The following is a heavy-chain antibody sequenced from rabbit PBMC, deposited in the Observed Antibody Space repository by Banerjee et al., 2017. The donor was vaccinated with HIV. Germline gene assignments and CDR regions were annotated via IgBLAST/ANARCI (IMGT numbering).Heavy chain of an antibody. D-gene: IGHD8-1*01. CDR1: GNDLSLGYD. CDR2: IYTGSSAFT. Sequence: QSVEESGGDLVKPGASLTLTCKVSGNDLSLGYDICWVRQAPGKGLEWIGCIYTGSSAFTYSATWVNGRFSFSRSTSLNTVTLQMTSLTAADTATYFCSRGIGFGGGGYDLWGQGTLVTVS. CDR3: SRGIGFGGGGYDL. V-gene: IGHV1S40*01. J-gene: IGHJ4*01.